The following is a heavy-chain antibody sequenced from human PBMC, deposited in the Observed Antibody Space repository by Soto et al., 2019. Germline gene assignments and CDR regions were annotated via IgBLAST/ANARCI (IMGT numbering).Heavy chain of an antibody. V-gene: IGHV4-39*01. CDR2: IYYSGST. D-gene: IGHD3-10*01. CDR3: ARHTGPLWFGEYVGAFDI. CDR1: GGSISSSSYY. Sequence: QLQLQESGPGLVKPSETLSLTCTVSGGSISSSSYYWGWIRQPPGKGLEWIGSIYYSGSTYYNPYLKSRVTISVDTSKNQFPLKLSSVTAADTAVYYCARHTGPLWFGEYVGAFDIWGQGTMVTVSS. J-gene: IGHJ3*02.